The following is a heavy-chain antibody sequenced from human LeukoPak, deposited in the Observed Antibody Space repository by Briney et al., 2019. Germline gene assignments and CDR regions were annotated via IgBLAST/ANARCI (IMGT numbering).Heavy chain of an antibody. CDR2: TYYRSKWYN. CDR3: ARHKYSSGWPPEGAFDI. V-gene: IGHV6-1*01. Sequence: SQTLSLTCAISGDSVSSNSAAWNWIRQSPSRGLEWLGRTYYRSKWYNDYAVSVKSRITINPDTSKNQFSLKLSSVTAADTAVYYCARHKYSSGWPPEGAFDIWGQGTTVTASS. D-gene: IGHD6-19*01. CDR1: GDSVSSNSAA. J-gene: IGHJ3*02.